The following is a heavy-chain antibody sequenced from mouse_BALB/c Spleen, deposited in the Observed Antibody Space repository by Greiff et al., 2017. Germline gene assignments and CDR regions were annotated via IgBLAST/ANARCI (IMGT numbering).Heavy chain of an antibody. D-gene: IGHD2-1*01. CDR2: INPSTGYT. CDR1: GYTFTSYW. J-gene: IGHJ4*01. CDR3: ARKGDGNYAPYYAMDY. V-gene: IGHV1-7*01. Sequence: VQLQQSGAELAKPGASVKMSCKASGYTFTSYWMHWVKQRPGQGLEWIGYINPSTGYTEYNQKFKDKATLTADKSSSTAYMQLSSLTSEDSAVYYCARKGDGNYAPYYAMDYWGQGTSVTVSS.